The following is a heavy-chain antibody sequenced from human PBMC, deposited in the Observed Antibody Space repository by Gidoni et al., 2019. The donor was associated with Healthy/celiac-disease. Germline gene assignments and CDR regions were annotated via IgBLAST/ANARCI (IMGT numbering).Heavy chain of an antibody. CDR3: AKGPDCRSSISCYGYYFDY. CDR1: GFPFRTYA. CDR2: ISGRGGST. D-gene: IGHD2-2*01. J-gene: IGHJ4*02. Sequence: EVQLLESGGGLVQPGGSLRVSCAASGFPFRTYAMSWVRQAPGKGLEWVSGISGRGGSTYYADSVKGRFSISRDNSKNTLYMQMNSLRAEDTAVYYCAKGPDCRSSISCYGYYFDYWGQGTLVTVSS. V-gene: IGHV3-23*01.